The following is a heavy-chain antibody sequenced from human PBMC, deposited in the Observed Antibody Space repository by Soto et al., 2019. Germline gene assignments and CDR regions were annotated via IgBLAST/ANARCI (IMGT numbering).Heavy chain of an antibody. CDR3: ARGHSSGWYRGRYYFDY. CDR2: INHSGST. Sequence: SETLSLTCAVYGGSFSGYYWSWIRQPPGKGLEWIGEINHSGSTNYNPSLKSRVTISVDTSKNQFSLKLSSVTAADTAVYYCARGHSSGWYRGRYYFDYWGQGTLVTVSS. D-gene: IGHD6-19*01. J-gene: IGHJ4*02. CDR1: GGSFSGYY. V-gene: IGHV4-34*01.